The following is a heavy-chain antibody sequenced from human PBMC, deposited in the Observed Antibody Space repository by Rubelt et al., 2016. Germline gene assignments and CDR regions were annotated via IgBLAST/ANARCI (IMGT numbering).Heavy chain of an antibody. D-gene: IGHD6-19*01. CDR2: ISSSSSTI. CDR3: ARGTFSSGWLS. Sequence: SFSMSWVRQAPGKGLEWVSYISSSSSTIYYADSVKGRFTISRDNAKSSLYLQMNSLRVEDTAVYYCARGTFSSGWLSWGQGTLVTVSS. V-gene: IGHV3-48*04. CDR1: SFS. J-gene: IGHJ5*02.